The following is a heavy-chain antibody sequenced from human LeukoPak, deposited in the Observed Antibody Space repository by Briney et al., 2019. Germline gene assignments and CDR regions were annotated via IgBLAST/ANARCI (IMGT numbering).Heavy chain of an antibody. D-gene: IGHD2-15*01. Sequence: GASVKVSCKASGHTFTSYYMHWVRQAPGQGLEWMGIINPSGGSTSYAQKFQGRVTMTRDMSTSTVYMELSSLRSEDTAVYYCARDGRYCSGGSCYSGSYWYFDLWGRGTLVTVSS. CDR1: GHTFTSYY. CDR3: ARDGRYCSGGSCYSGSYWYFDL. CDR2: INPSGGST. J-gene: IGHJ2*01. V-gene: IGHV1-46*01.